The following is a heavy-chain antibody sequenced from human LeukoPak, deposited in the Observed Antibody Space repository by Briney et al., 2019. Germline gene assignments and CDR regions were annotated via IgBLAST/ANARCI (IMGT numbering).Heavy chain of an antibody. CDR3: AKRKGVYSYGYGGDYFDY. CDR2: ISNSDGGT. D-gene: IGHD5-18*01. Sequence: GGSLRLSCAASGFTFSSYAMSWVRQAPGKGLEWVSTISNSDGGTYYADSVKGRFTISRDNSKNTLYLQMNSLRAEDTAVYYCAKRKGVYSYGYGGDYFDYWGQGTLVTVSS. V-gene: IGHV3-23*01. J-gene: IGHJ4*02. CDR1: GFTFSSYA.